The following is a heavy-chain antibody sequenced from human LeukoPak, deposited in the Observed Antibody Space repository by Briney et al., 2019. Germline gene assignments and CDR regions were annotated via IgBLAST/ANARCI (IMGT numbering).Heavy chain of an antibody. J-gene: IGHJ3*02. Sequence: SETLSLTCAVYGGSFRGYYWSWIRQPPGKGLEWIGEINHSGSTNYNPSLKSRVTISVDTSKNQFSLKLSSVTAADTAVYYCARGLEDYYDSSGASGAFDIWGQGTMVTVSS. D-gene: IGHD3-22*01. CDR2: INHSGST. V-gene: IGHV4-34*01. CDR3: ARGLEDYYDSSGASGAFDI. CDR1: GGSFRGYY.